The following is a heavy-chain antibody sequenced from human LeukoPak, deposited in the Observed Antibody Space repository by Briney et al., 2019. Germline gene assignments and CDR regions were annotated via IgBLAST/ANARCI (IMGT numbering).Heavy chain of an antibody. D-gene: IGHD2-2*01. CDR1: GYTFTSYA. CDR3: ARRTSCYGCYYYYGMDV. CDR2: INTNTGNP. J-gene: IGHJ6*02. V-gene: IGHV7-4-1*02. Sequence: ASVKVSCKASGYTFTSYAMNWVRQAPGQGLEWMGWINTNTGNPTYAQGFTGRFVFSLDTSVSTAYLQISSLKAEDTAVYYCARRTSCYGCYYYYGMDVWGQGTTVTVSS.